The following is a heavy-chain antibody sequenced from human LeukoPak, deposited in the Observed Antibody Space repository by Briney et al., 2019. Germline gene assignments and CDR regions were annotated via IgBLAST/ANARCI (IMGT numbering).Heavy chain of an antibody. CDR3: TKERRGSYYAFES. CDR2: ITSGSGST. Sequence: GGSLRLSCDASGFSISDYYMSWIRQSPRKGLEWISYITSGSGSTKYADSVKGRFTISRDKAKNSVALQLNSLRAADTAVYYCTKERRGSYYAFESWGQGTLVTVSS. V-gene: IGHV3-11*05. D-gene: IGHD3-22*01. CDR1: GFSISDYY. J-gene: IGHJ4*02.